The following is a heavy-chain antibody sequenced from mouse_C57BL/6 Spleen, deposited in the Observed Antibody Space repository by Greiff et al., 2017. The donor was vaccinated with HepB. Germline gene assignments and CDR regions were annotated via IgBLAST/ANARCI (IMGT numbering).Heavy chain of an antibody. V-gene: IGHV1-55*01. CDR3: SGGYQDSSFFPIEH. CDR2: IYPGSGST. J-gene: IGHJ3*01. Sequence: VQLQQPGAELVKPGASVKMSCNTSGYTITSDWMNWVKQRPGQGLEWIGDIYPGSGSTNYNEKFKSKATLTVDTSSSTAYMQLSSLTSEDSAVFYCSGGYQDSSFFPIEHWGEGTPSTVS. D-gene: IGHD1-1*01. CDR1: GYTITSDW.